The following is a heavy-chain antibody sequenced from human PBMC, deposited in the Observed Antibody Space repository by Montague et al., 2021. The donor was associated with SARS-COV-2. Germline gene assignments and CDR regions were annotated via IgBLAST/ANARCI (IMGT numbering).Heavy chain of an antibody. J-gene: IGHJ4*02. Sequence: TLSLTCTVSGASISTGIYYWRWIRQPAGKGLEWIGRIRTTGHTDYNSSLESRVLMSVDTSTNQFSLSLTSVTAADTAVYFCARFGSGTLEFDLWGQGTLVTVSS. CDR1: GASISTGIYY. CDR2: IRTTGHT. CDR3: ARFGSGTLEFDL. V-gene: IGHV4-61*02. D-gene: IGHD1-26*01.